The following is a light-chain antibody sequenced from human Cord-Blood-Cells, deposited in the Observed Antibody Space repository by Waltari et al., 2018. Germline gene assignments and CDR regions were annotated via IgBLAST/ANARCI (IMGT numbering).Light chain of an antibody. CDR2: EVS. V-gene: IGLV2-8*01. CDR1: SSDVGGYNY. CDR3: SSYAGSNNYV. J-gene: IGLJ1*01. Sequence: QSALTQPPSASGSPGQSVTISCTGTSSDVGGYNYVSWYQQHPGKAPKLMIYEVSNRPSGAPDPFTGSKSGNPASLTVSGLQAEDEADYYCSSYAGSNNYVFGTGAKVTVL.